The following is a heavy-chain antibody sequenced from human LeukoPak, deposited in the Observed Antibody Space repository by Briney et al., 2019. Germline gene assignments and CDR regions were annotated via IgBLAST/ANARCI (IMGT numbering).Heavy chain of an antibody. V-gene: IGHV3-48*04. CDR1: GFTFSSYI. CDR2: ISRSGSTI. D-gene: IGHD5-12*01. CDR3: ARAGSHRNSGYDY. J-gene: IGHJ4*02. Sequence: GGSLRLSCAASGFTFSSYIMNWVRQTPGKGLGWVSYISRSGSTIYFADSVNGRFTFSRDNAKNSLYLQMDSLRVEDTAVYYCARAGSHRNSGYDYWGQGTLVTVSS.